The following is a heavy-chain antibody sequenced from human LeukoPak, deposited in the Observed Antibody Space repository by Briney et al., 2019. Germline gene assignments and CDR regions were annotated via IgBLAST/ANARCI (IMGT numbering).Heavy chain of an antibody. CDR1: GSSMSSDYY. CDR2: VSHSGST. V-gene: IGHV4-38-2*02. D-gene: IGHD5-18*01. CDR3: ARERIERYTYASSDFDY. J-gene: IGHJ4*02. Sequence: SETLSLTCTVSGSSMSSDYYWGWIRPPPGKGLEWIASVSHSGSTYYNPSLKSRVTISVDTSKNQFSLKVTSVTAADTALYYCARERIERYTYASSDFDYWGRGTLVTVSS.